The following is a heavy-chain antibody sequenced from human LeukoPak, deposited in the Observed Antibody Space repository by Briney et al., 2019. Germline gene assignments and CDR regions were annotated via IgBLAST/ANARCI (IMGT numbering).Heavy chain of an antibody. J-gene: IGHJ4*02. V-gene: IGHV4-59*01. CDR1: GGSISGSY. CDR2: MYNSGST. D-gene: IGHD4-17*01. CDR3: ARGIESYGDYGY. Sequence: PSETLSLTCTVSGGSISGSYWSWNRQPPGTGLEWIAYMYNSGSTNYNPSLKSRVTISIDTSKNQFSLKLSSLTAADTAIYYCARGIESYGDYGYWGQGILVTVSS.